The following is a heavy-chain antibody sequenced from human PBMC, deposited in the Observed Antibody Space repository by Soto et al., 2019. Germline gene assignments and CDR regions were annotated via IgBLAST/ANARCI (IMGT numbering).Heavy chain of an antibody. Sequence: QVQLQESGPGLVKPSGTLSLTCAVSGGSISSSNWWSWVRQPPGKGLEWIGEIYHSGSTNYNPSLKSRVTISVDKSEDQFSLKLSSVTAADTAVYYCASVLGYSSSVSYYYYGMDVWGQGTTVTVSS. CDR1: GGSISSSNW. J-gene: IGHJ6*02. D-gene: IGHD6-6*01. V-gene: IGHV4-4*02. CDR2: IYHSGST. CDR3: ASVLGYSSSVSYYYYGMDV.